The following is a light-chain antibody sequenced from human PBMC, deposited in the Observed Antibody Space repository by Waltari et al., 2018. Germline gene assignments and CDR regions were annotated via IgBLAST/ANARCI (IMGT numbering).Light chain of an antibody. V-gene: IGLV2-11*01. CDR1: SSDVGGHNS. CDR2: DVT. Sequence: QSALTQPRSVSGSPGQSVTISCTGTSSDVGGHNSVSWYQQHPGKAPKLLIYDVTKRPSGVPDHFSGSKSGNTASLAISGLQAEDEADYYCCSYAANSNWVFGGGTKLTVL. J-gene: IGLJ3*02. CDR3: CSYAANSNWV.